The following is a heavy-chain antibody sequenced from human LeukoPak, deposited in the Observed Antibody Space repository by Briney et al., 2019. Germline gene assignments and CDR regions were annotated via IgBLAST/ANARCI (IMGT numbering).Heavy chain of an antibody. Sequence: QPGGSLRLSCEASGFTFDDYGMHWVRQAPGKGLEWVSTISWNGASVGYVDSVKGRFTISRDNAKKTLYPQMNSLRPEDTALYYCAKDYGYSSSWYDYWGQGTLVTVSS. CDR1: GFTFDDYG. CDR3: AKDYGYSSSWYDY. D-gene: IGHD6-13*01. J-gene: IGHJ4*02. CDR2: ISWNGASV. V-gene: IGHV3-9*01.